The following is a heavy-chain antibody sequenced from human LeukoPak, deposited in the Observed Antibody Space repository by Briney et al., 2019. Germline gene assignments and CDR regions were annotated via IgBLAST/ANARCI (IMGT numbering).Heavy chain of an antibody. J-gene: IGHJ4*02. Sequence: WGTLSLTCTVSGFPISSGYYWGWIRHPPGRGLEWVGGIYHCGSTYYNPSLKSRVTISVDRSKNQFSLKLSSVAAADTAGYYCARGGVGSSARFPFDYWGQGTLVTVSS. D-gene: IGHD6-13*01. CDR2: IYHCGST. V-gene: IGHV4-38-2*02. CDR1: GFPISSGYY. CDR3: ARGGVGSSARFPFDY.